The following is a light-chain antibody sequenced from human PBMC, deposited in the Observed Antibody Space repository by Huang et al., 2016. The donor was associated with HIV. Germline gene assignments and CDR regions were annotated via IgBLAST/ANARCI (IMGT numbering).Light chain of an antibody. CDR1: QSVGSN. Sequence: EIVMTQSPATLSVSPGERATLSCSASQSVGSNLAWYQQRRGQAPRLLIYAASTRAAGIPARFSGSGSGTEFTLTVSSLQSEDFAVYYCQQHNSWPRTFGQGTRV. CDR3: QQHNSWPRT. J-gene: IGKJ1*01. V-gene: IGKV3-15*01. CDR2: AAS.